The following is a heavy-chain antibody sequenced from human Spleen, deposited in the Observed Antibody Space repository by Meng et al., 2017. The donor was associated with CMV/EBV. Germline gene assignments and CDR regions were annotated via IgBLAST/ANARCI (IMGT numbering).Heavy chain of an antibody. V-gene: IGHV4-4*02. J-gene: IGHJ4*02. CDR2: TNHSGST. Sequence: VAAGAPICRRNRGSWSRQHTGSGLELIGATNHSGSTTYTPSLKSRVTISVDKSKNPFSLKLSSVTAADTAVYYCASLTVGATFGLVYWGPGTLVTVSS. CDR3: ASLTVGATFGLVY. CDR1: GAPICRRNR. D-gene: IGHD1-26*01.